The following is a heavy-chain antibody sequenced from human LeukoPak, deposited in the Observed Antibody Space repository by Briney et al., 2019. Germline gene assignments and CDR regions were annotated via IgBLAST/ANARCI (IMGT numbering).Heavy chain of an antibody. J-gene: IGHJ4*02. Sequence: GGSLRLSCAASGFTFSSYWMHWVRQAPGKGLVWVSRINSDGSSTSYADSVKGRFTISRHNSKNTLYLQMNSLRAEDTAVYYCAKDLASPVGVDYWGQGTLVTVSS. CDR2: INSDGSST. D-gene: IGHD3-16*01. V-gene: IGHV3-74*01. CDR3: AKDLASPVGVDY. CDR1: GFTFSSYW.